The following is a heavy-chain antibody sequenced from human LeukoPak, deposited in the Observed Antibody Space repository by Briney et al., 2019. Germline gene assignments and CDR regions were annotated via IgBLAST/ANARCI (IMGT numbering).Heavy chain of an antibody. Sequence: GGSLRLSCAASGFAFSNFAMYWIRQAPGQGLTWVALISYDGSDQRYADSVKGRFTISRDNSKNSLYLQMNSLRTEDTALYYCAKDFSETTVTNYGMDVWGQGTTVTVSS. V-gene: IGHV3-30*04. CDR2: ISYDGSDQ. CDR3: AKDFSETTVTNYGMDV. D-gene: IGHD4-17*01. CDR1: GFAFSNFA. J-gene: IGHJ6*02.